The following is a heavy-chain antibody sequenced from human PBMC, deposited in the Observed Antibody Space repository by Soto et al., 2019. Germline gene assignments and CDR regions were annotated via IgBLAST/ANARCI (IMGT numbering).Heavy chain of an antibody. D-gene: IGHD3-22*01. V-gene: IGHV4-30-4*01. Sequence: PSKTLSLTCTVSGASVNNGDHYWSWIRQSPGKGLEWLGYINYSGSTFYNPSLKSRVTISVNTSKNQFSLELNSVTAADTAVYYCVRGQKIVVLAFDVLGQGTMVTVS. CDR1: GASVNNGDHY. CDR3: VRGQKIVVLAFDV. CDR2: INYSGST. J-gene: IGHJ3*01.